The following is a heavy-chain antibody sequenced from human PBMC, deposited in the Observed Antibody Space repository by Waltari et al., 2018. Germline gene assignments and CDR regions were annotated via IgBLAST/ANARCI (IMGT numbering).Heavy chain of an antibody. V-gene: IGHV4-59*01. Sequence: QVQLQESGPGLVKPSETLSLTCTVSGGSISSYYWSWIRQPPGKGLEWIGYIYYSGSTKYHPSLKRRVTITVDTSKNQFSLKLSSVTAADTAVYYCARVYSSYYYYMDVWGKGTTVTVSS. CDR3: ARVYSSYYYYMDV. CDR1: GGSISSYY. CDR2: IYYSGST. J-gene: IGHJ6*03. D-gene: IGHD5-18*01.